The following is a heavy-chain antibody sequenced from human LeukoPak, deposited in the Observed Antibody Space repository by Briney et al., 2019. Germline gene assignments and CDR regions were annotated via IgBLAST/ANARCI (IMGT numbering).Heavy chain of an antibody. CDR3: TRTSPGIPLDF. CDR1: GVSFSGYY. CDR2: ISHSGRT. V-gene: IGHV4-34*01. D-gene: IGHD1-26*01. J-gene: IGHJ4*02. Sequence: PSETLSHTCAVSGVSFSGYYWSWIRLPPGKGPEWIGEISHSGRTSYNPSLKGRVTISLDTSMNHFSLNLRFVTAADTAVYYCTRTSPGIPLDFWGQGTLVTVSS.